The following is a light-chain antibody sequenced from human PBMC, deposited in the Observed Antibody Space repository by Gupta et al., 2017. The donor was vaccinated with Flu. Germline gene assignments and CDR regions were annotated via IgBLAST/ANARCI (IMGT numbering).Light chain of an antibody. CDR3: QQRKHWPWT. J-gene: IGKJ1*01. V-gene: IGKV3-11*01. CDR1: QSVSSY. Sequence: ELVLPQSPATLSLSPGERATLSCRASQSVSSYLAWYQQKRGQAPRLLIYDASNRATGIPARFSGSGSGTDFTLKISSVEAEDVAVYYCQQRKHWPWTFGEGTKVEIK. CDR2: DAS.